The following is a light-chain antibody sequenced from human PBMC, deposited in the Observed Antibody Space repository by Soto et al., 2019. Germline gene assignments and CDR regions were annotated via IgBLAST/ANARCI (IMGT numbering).Light chain of an antibody. CDR3: QQSYSTPPT. CDR2: GVF. J-gene: IGKJ2*01. CDR1: QSISTY. V-gene: IGKV1-39*01. Sequence: DLQMTQSPSSLSASVGDRVTITCRTSQSISTYLNWYQQKPGKAPKLLIYGVFSLESGVPSRFSGGGSGTDFSLTISSLQPEDFAVYYYQQSYSTPPTFGQGTKVEIK.